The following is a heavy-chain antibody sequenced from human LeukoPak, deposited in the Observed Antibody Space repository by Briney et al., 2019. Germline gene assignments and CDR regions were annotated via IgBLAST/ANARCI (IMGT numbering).Heavy chain of an antibody. Sequence: GGSLRLSCAASGFTFSSYAMTWVRQAPGKGLEWVSGISGSGGNTYYTDSVRGRLSISRDNSKNTLYPQVNSLRAEDTAVYYCANSPGYWSFDVWGRGTLVTVSS. J-gene: IGHJ2*01. CDR3: ANSPGYWSFDV. CDR2: ISGSGGNT. V-gene: IGHV3-23*01. CDR1: GFTFSSYA.